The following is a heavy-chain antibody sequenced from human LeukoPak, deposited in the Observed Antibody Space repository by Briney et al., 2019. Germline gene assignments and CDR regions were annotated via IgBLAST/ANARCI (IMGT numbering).Heavy chain of an antibody. CDR1: GYTFTSYD. CDR2: MNPNSGNT. V-gene: IGHV1-8*01. D-gene: IGHD1-26*01. CDR3: ARAGGSYSYYYYYMDV. Sequence: ASVKVSCKASGYTFTSYDINWVRQATGQGLEWMGWMNPNSGNTGYAQKFQDRVTMTRNTSISTAYMELSSLRSEDTAVYYCARAGGSYSYYYYYMDVWGKGTTVTVSS. J-gene: IGHJ6*03.